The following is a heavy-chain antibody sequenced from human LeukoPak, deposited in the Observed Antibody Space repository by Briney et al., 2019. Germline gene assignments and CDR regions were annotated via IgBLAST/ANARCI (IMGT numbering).Heavy chain of an antibody. CDR3: ASHGSSGHDPLT. V-gene: IGHV4-59*08. D-gene: IGHD5-12*01. CDR1: GDSIRSYY. Sequence: PSEALSLTCTVSGDSIRSYYWNWIRRPPGKGLEWIGYIYYTGSTSYNPSLKSRVTISLDTSKSQFSLRLTSVTAADTAVYYCASHGSSGHDPLTWGQGTLVTVSS. CDR2: IYYTGST. J-gene: IGHJ4*01.